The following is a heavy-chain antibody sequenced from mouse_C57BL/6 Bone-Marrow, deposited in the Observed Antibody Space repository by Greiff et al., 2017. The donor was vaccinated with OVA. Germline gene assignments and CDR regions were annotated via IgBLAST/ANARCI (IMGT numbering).Heavy chain of an antibody. CDR1: GYTFTSYW. Sequence: QVQLQQPGAELVKPGASVKLSCKASGYTFTSYWMHWVKQRPGQGLEWIGMIHPNSGSTNYNEKFKSKATLTVDKSSSTAYMQLSSLTSEDSAVYYCARPPYYGSTYYYAMDYWGQGTSVTVPS. CDR3: ARPPYYGSTYYYAMDY. V-gene: IGHV1-64*01. D-gene: IGHD1-1*01. J-gene: IGHJ4*01. CDR2: IHPNSGST.